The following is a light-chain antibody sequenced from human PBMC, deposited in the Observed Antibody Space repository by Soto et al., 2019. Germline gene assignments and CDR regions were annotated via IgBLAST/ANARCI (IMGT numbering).Light chain of an antibody. J-gene: IGLJ2*01. Sequence: QSVLTQPPSVSGAPGQRVTISCTGNSSNIGAGYDVHWYQHLPGTAPKVLIYGNNNRPSGVPDRFSGSKSGTSASLAITGLQAEDEADYYCQSYDSSLSASVVFGGGTKVTVL. V-gene: IGLV1-40*01. CDR1: SSNIGAGYD. CDR2: GNN. CDR3: QSYDSSLSASVV.